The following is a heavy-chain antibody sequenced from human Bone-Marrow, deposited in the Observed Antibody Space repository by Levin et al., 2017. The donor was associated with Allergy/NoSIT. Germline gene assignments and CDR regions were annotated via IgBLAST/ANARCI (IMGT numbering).Heavy chain of an antibody. CDR2: ITSGDAST. D-gene: IGHD3/OR15-3a*01. J-gene: IGHJ3*02. CDR1: GFTFSSSA. V-gene: IGHV3-23*01. Sequence: GESLKISCAASGFTFSSSAMSWVRQAPGKGLGWVSSITSGDASTHYTDSVNGRLTVSRDNSKNTLYLQMNSLRAEDTALYYCAKVRRGLDAVEMWGQGTMVTVSS. CDR3: AKVRRGLDAVEM.